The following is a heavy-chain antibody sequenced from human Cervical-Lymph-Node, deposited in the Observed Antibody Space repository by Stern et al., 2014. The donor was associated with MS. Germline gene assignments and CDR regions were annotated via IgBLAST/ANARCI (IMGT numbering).Heavy chain of an antibody. Sequence: VQLVESGGGLVQPGGSLRLSCAASGFTFISYSMNWVRQAPGKGLEWVSYISSCCRTIYYAGSVRGRFTISRDNAKNALYLQMNSLRDEDTAVYYCARSASIGDYWGQGTLVTVSS. CDR3: ARSASIGDY. CDR2: ISSCCRTI. D-gene: IGHD3-16*01. V-gene: IGHV3-48*02. CDR1: GFTFISYS. J-gene: IGHJ4*02.